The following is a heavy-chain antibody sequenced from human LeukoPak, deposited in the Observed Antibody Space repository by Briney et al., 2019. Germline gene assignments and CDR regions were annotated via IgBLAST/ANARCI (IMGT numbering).Heavy chain of an antibody. D-gene: IGHD5-12*01. Sequence: GGSLRLSCAASGFTFSSYTMNWVRQAPGKGLEWVSSLNSDGSDIYYADSVKGRFTISRDNAKNSLYLQMNSLTAEDTDVYYCTSGFWGQGTLVTASS. V-gene: IGHV3-21*01. CDR3: TSGF. CDR1: GFTFSSYT. J-gene: IGHJ4*02. CDR2: LNSDGSDI.